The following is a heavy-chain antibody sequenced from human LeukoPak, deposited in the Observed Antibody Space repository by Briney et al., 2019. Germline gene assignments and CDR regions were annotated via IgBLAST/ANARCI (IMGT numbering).Heavy chain of an antibody. V-gene: IGHV3-53*05. J-gene: IGHJ4*02. Sequence: PGGSLRLSCAASGFTVSSNYMSWVRQAPGKGLEWVSVIYMGGNTFYADSVKGRFTISRDTSKNTLYLQMNSLRAEDTAVYYCARVGDEVAYTRGYLDYWGQGTLVSVSS. CDR1: GFTVSSNY. CDR2: IYMGGNT. D-gene: IGHD3-16*01. CDR3: ARVGDEVAYTRGYLDY.